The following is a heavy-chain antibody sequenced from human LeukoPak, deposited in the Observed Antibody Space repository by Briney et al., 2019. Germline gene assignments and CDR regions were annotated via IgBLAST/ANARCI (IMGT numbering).Heavy chain of an antibody. Sequence: ASVKVSCKASGYTFTGYYMHWVRQAPGQGLEWMGWINPNSGGTNYAQKFQGRVTMTRDTSISTAYMGLSRLRSDDTAVYYCARTSRGYSYGLDYWGQGTLVTVSS. CDR3: ARTSRGYSYGLDY. CDR1: GYTFTGYY. V-gene: IGHV1-2*02. D-gene: IGHD5-18*01. J-gene: IGHJ4*02. CDR2: INPNSGGT.